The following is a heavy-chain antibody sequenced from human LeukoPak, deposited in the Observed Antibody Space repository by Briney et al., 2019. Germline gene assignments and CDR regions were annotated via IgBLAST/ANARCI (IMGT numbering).Heavy chain of an antibody. D-gene: IGHD3-16*02. CDR3: ARGPEDYDYVWGSYRSSDAFDI. J-gene: IGHJ3*02. CDR1: GGSISSGSYY. CDR2: IYTSGST. V-gene: IGHV4-61*02. Sequence: PSETLSLTCTVSGGSISSGSYYWSWIRQPAGKGLEWIGRIYTSGSTNYNPSLKSRVTISVDTSKNQFSLKLSSVTAADTAVYYCARGPEDYDYVWGSYRSSDAFDIRGQGTMVTVSS.